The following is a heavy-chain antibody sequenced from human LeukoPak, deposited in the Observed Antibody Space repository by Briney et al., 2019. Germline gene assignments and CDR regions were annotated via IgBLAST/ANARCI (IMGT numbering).Heavy chain of an antibody. J-gene: IGHJ4*02. CDR2: ISAYNGNT. D-gene: IGHD6-19*01. V-gene: IGHV1-18*01. Sequence: GASVKVSCEASGYTFTSYGISWVRQAPGQGLEWMGWISAYNGNTNYAQKLQGRVTMTRDTSISTAYMELSRLRSDDTAVYYCARSVAGTPLFDYWGQGTLVTVSS. CDR1: GYTFTSYG. CDR3: ARSVAGTPLFDY.